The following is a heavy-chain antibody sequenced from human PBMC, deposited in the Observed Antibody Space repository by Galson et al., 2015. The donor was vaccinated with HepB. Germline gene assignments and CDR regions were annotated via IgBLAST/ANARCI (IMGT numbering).Heavy chain of an antibody. D-gene: IGHD6-13*01. Sequence: SCKASGYTFRTYAMNWVRQAPGQGLEWMGWINTNTGNPTYAQGFKRRFVFSLDTSVSTIYLQINSLKAADTALYYCARGGIETAGSFDSWGQGTLVTVSS. CDR1: GYTFRTYA. CDR3: ARGGIETAGSFDS. CDR2: INTNTGNP. V-gene: IGHV7-4-1*02. J-gene: IGHJ4*02.